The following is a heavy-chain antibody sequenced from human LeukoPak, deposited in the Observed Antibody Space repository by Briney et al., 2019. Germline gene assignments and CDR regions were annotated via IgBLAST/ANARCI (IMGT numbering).Heavy chain of an antibody. CDR2: VSASGGST. D-gene: IGHD3-3*01. CDR1: GFNFYNYA. Sequence: GGSLRLSCAASGFNFYNYAMSWVRLAPGKGLEWVPGVSASGGSTFYADSVKGRFTISRDNSKNTLFLQMNSPRAEDTAIYYCAKSGFLEWLSLTHYFDYWGQGTLVTVSS. V-gene: IGHV3-23*01. J-gene: IGHJ4*02. CDR3: AKSGFLEWLSLTHYFDY.